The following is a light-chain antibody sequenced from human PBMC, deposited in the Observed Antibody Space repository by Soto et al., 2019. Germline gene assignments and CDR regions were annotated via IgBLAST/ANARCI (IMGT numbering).Light chain of an antibody. CDR2: DTS. J-gene: IGKJ1*01. Sequence: LTQSPGTLSLSPGERATLSCRASQSVSGSYLAWYQQKPGQAPRLLIYDTSARATGVPARFSGSGSGTEFTLTISSLQSEDFAVYYCQQYNNWPSTFGQGTKVDIK. CDR1: QSVSGSY. CDR3: QQYNNWPST. V-gene: IGKV3-15*01.